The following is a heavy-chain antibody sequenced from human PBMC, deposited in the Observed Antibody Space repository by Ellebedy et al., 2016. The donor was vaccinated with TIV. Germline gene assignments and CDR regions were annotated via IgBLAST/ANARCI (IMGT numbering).Heavy chain of an antibody. D-gene: IGHD3-10*01. CDR1: GYTFTGYY. CDR2: INPNSGGT. Sequence: ASVKVSCXASGYTFTGYYMHWVRQAPGQGLEWMGWINPNSGGTNYAQKFQGRVTITADKSTSTAYMELSSLRSEDTAVYYCARDRKFVSGDLRYYGMDVWGQGTTVTVSS. CDR3: ARDRKFVSGDLRYYGMDV. J-gene: IGHJ6*02. V-gene: IGHV1-2*02.